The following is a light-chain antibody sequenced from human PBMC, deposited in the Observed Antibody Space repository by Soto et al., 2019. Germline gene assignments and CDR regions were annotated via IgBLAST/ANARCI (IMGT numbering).Light chain of an antibody. CDR3: QQYGGSPRT. CDR1: QSVSSY. Sequence: EIVLTQSPATLSLSPGERATLSCRASQSVSSYLAWYQQKPGQAPRLLIYGASSRATGIPDRFSGSGSGTDFTLTISSLQSEDFAVYYCQQYGGSPRTFGQGTKVDIK. CDR2: GAS. J-gene: IGKJ1*01. V-gene: IGKV3-20*01.